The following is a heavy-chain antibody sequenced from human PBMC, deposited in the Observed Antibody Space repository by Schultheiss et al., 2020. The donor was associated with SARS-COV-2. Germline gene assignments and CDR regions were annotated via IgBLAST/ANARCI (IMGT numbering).Heavy chain of an antibody. J-gene: IGHJ5*02. CDR3: ARENSTVHDYGDYAGSFDP. Sequence: ETLSLTCTVSGGSISSSSYYWGWIRQPPGKGLEWIGSIYHSGSTYYNPSLKSRVTISVDTSKNQFSLKLSSVTAADTAVYYCARENSTVHDYGDYAGSFDPWGQGTLVTVSS. CDR2: IYHSGST. CDR1: GGSISSSSYY. D-gene: IGHD4-17*01. V-gene: IGHV4-39*07.